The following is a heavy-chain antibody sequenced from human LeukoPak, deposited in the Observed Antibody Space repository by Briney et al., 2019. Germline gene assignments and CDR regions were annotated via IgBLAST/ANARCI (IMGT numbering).Heavy chain of an antibody. J-gene: IGHJ4*02. CDR1: GGSISSGSYY. D-gene: IGHD3-3*01. CDR2: IYTSGST. Sequence: SDTLSLTCTVSGGSISSGSYYWSWIRQPAGKGLEWVGRIYTSGSTNYNPSLKSRVTISVDTSKNQFSLKLSSVTAADTAVYYCARGQVSLYDFWSGYFDYWGQGTLVTVSS. V-gene: IGHV4-61*02. CDR3: ARGQVSLYDFWSGYFDY.